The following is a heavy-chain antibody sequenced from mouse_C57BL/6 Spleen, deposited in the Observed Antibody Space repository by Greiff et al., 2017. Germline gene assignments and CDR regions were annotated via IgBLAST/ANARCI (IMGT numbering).Heavy chain of an antibody. D-gene: IGHD1-1*01. CDR2: INPNNGGT. Sequence: VQLQQSGPELVKPGASVKISCKASGYTFTDYYMNWVKQSHGKSLEWIGDINPNNGGTSYNQKFKGKATLTVDKSSSTAYMELRSLTSEDSAVYYCASTYGSSFYAMDYWGQGTSVTVSS. CDR1: GYTFTDYY. V-gene: IGHV1-26*01. CDR3: ASTYGSSFYAMDY. J-gene: IGHJ4*01.